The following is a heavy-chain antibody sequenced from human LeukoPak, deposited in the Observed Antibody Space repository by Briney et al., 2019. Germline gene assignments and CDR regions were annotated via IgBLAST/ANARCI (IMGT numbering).Heavy chain of an antibody. CDR3: ARELITKADAFDI. V-gene: IGHV4-4*07. CDR2: FYARGNT. D-gene: IGHD1-20*01. J-gene: IGHJ3*02. Sequence: SETLSLTCNVSGGSISNYNWSWIRQPAGKGLEWIGRFYARGNTNYNPSLKSRVTMSVDTSKNQLSLKLTSVTAADTAVYYCARELITKADAFDIWGQGTMVTVSS. CDR1: GGSISNYN.